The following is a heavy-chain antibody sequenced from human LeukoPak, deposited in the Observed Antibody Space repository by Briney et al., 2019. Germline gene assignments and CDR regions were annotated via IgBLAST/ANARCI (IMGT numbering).Heavy chain of an antibody. CDR1: GFTFSRYS. CDR2: IGSSGSVT. CDR3: GKLAGSITVTGLSHFDY. J-gene: IGHJ4*02. V-gene: IGHV3-23*01. Sequence: PGGSLRLSCGASGFTFSRYSMSSVRQAPGKGLEWVSGIGSSGSVTYYADSVKGRFTISRDNSQNTVYLQMSSLRGEDTAVYYCGKLAGSITVTGLSHFDYWGQGTLVTVSS. D-gene: IGHD6-19*01.